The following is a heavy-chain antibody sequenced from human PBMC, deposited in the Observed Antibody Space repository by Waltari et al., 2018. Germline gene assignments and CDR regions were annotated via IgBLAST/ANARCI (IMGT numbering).Heavy chain of an antibody. CDR3: ARADYGSGTYFNPPYFDY. J-gene: IGHJ4*02. CDR2: SNPRGGRT. V-gene: IGHV1-46*01. CDR1: GYSFTRSY. Sequence: QVQLVQSGAEVKKPGASVKVSCKASGYSFTRSYIHCVRHAPGQGLQWMGISNPRGGRTSSAQKFQGRITLTSDTSTSTVYMELSSLRSDDTAVYYCARADYGSGTYFNPPYFDYWGQGTLVTVSS. D-gene: IGHD3-10*01.